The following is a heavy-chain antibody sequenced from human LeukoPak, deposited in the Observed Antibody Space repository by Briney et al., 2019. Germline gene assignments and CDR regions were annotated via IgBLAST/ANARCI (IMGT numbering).Heavy chain of an antibody. CDR1: GFTFSSYA. J-gene: IGHJ4*02. D-gene: IGHD2-2*03. V-gene: IGHV3-23*01. CDR3: AKDLDIVVVPAATGFDY. CDR2: ISGSGGST. Sequence: QPGGSLRLSCAASGFTFSSYAMSWVRQAPGKGLEWVSAISGSGGSTYYADSVKGRFTISRDNSKNTLYLQMNSLRAEDTAVYYCAKDLDIVVVPAATGFDYWGQGTLVTVSS.